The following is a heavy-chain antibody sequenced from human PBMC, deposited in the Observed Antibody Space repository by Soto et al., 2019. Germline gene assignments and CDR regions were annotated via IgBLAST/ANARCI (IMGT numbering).Heavy chain of an antibody. V-gene: IGHV5-10-1*01. CDR1: GYSFTSYW. Sequence: PGESLKISCMGSGYSFTSYWISWVRQMPGKGLEWMGRIDPSDSYTNYSPSFQGHVTISADKSISTAYLQWSSLKASDTAMYYCARHQYSSSWDGGMDVWGQGTTVTVSS. CDR3: ARHQYSSSWDGGMDV. D-gene: IGHD6-13*01. J-gene: IGHJ6*02. CDR2: IDPSDSYT.